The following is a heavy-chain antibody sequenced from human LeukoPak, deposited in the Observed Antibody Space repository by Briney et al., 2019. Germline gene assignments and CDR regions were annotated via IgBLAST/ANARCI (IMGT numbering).Heavy chain of an antibody. J-gene: IGHJ5*02. V-gene: IGHV4-59*12. Sequence: SETLSLTCTVSGGSISSYYWSWIRQPPGKGLEWIGYIYYSGSTNYNPSLKSRVTISVDTPKNQFSLKLSSVTAADTAVYYCARDHNRNWGEFDPWGQGALVTVSA. CDR1: GGSISSYY. D-gene: IGHD1-7*01. CDR2: IYYSGST. CDR3: ARDHNRNWGEFDP.